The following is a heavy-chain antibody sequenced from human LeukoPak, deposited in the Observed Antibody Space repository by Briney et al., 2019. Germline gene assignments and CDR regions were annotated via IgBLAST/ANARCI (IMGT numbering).Heavy chain of an antibody. CDR3: ARGKGDLSMIVMIVTAVEFYFDS. V-gene: IGHV4-34*01. D-gene: IGHD3-22*01. CDR1: GGSLSDHD. Sequence: SETLSLTCAVFGGSLSDHDWSWIRQPPGKGLEWIGEINRHGATNYNPSLKSRVTLSLDTSKNQVSLKLNSLTAADTAVYYCARGKGDLSMIVMIVTAVEFYFDSWGPGTLVTVSS. CDR2: INRHGAT. J-gene: IGHJ4*02.